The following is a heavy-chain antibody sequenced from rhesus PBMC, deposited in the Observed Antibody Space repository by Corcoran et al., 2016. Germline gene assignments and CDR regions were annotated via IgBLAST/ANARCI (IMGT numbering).Heavy chain of an antibody. CDR2: IYWNDNK. J-gene: IGHJ4*01. CDR1: GFSISTTGTG. V-gene: IGHV2-95*01. CDR3: ARVPYFYGTADY. Sequence: QVTLRESGPALVKPTQTLTLTCTFSGFSISTTGTGVGWIRQPPGKAPEWLASIYWNDNKYYTTSLKTRLTISNDTSKNQVVLTMTNMDPIDTATYHCARVPYFYGTADYWGQGLLVTVSS. D-gene: IGHD3-28*01.